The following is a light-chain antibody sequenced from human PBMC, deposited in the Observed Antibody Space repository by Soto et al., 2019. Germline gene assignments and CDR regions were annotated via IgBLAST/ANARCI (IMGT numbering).Light chain of an antibody. CDR2: GAS. Sequence: EIVMTQSPATLSVSPGERATLSCRASQSVSSNLAWYQQKPGQAPRLLIYGASTRATGISARFSGSGSETEFTLTISSLQSEDFAVYYCQQYNDWPQTFGQGTKLEIK. V-gene: IGKV3-15*01. CDR3: QQYNDWPQT. CDR1: QSVSSN. J-gene: IGKJ2*01.